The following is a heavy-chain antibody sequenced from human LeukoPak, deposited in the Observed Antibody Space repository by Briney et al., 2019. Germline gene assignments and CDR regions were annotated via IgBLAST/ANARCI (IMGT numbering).Heavy chain of an antibody. CDR1: GGSISSYY. J-gene: IGHJ3*02. D-gene: IGHD3-22*01. CDR3: AGPSDSSGYYYWFDI. V-gene: IGHV4-59*08. Sequence: SETLSLTCTVSGGSISSYYWSWIRQPPGKGLEWIGYIYYSGSTNYNPSLKSRVTISVDTSKNQFSLKLSSVTAADTAVYYCAGPSDSSGYYYWFDIWGQGTMVTVSS. CDR2: IYYSGST.